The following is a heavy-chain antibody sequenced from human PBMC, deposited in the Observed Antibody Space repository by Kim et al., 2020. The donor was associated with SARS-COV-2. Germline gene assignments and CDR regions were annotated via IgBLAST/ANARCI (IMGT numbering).Heavy chain of an antibody. V-gene: IGHV3-13*01. J-gene: IGHJ5*01. CDR3: ARGVRGYSSSWYIFDS. CDR2: IGSAGDS. CDR1: GFTFSLHH. D-gene: IGHD6-13*01. Sequence: GGSLRLSCEASGFTFSLHHMHWVRQIAGRGLEWIAAIGSAGDSFYPGSVKGRFTISRENAGSSIHLQMNNLRAGDTAVYFCARGVRGYSSSWYIFDSWGRGTQVTVSS.